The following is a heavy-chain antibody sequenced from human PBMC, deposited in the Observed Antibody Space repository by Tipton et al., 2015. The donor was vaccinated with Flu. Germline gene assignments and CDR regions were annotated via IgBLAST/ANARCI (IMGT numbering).Heavy chain of an antibody. CDR3: VRVGSSLSGWYAVAGY. D-gene: IGHD6-19*01. Sequence: TLSLTCAVSGYSITNYHWGWMRQPPGKGLEWIGTIHHSGATYYNPSLESRLTISVDTSNNHFSLKLNSVTAADTAVYYCVRVGSSLSGWYAVAGYWGQGTLVSVSS. V-gene: IGHV4-38-2*01. J-gene: IGHJ4*02. CDR1: GYSITNYH. CDR2: IHHSGAT.